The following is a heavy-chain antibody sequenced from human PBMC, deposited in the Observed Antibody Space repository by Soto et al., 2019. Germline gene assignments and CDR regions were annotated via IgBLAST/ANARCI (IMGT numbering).Heavy chain of an antibody. CDR1: GYSFSRHW. V-gene: IGHV5-51*01. CDR3: SKHGVYEWVYFKNLGV. Sequence: PGESLKISCRTSGYSFSRHWIAWVRQMPGKGLEWMGTIYPGDSETRYSPSFQGLVTISADKSADTAYLQWSNLKASDTGMYYCSKHGVYEWVYFKNLGVWGQGTTVTVSS. CDR2: IYPGDSET. J-gene: IGHJ6*02. D-gene: IGHD2-8*01.